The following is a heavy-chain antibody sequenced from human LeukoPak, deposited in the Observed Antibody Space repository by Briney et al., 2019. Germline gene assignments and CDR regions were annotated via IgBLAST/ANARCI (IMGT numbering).Heavy chain of an antibody. CDR2: IYSGGSA. CDR1: GLTFSSNY. CDR3: ARDAGYSSGWSHWYFDL. J-gene: IGHJ2*01. Sequence: GGSLRLSCAASGLTFSSNYMSWVRQAPGKGLEWVSVIYSGGSANYADSVKGRFTISIDNAKNSLYLQMNSLRDEDTAVYYCARDAGYSSGWSHWYFDLWGRGTLVTVSS. D-gene: IGHD6-19*01. V-gene: IGHV3-53*05.